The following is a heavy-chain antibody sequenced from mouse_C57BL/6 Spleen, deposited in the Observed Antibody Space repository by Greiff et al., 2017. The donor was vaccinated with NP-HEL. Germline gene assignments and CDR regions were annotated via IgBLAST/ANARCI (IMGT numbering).Heavy chain of an antibody. CDR1: GYTFTEYT. D-gene: IGHD1-1*01. CDR2: FYPGSGSI. V-gene: IGHV1-62-2*01. J-gene: IGHJ2*01. Sequence: QVQLKESGAELVKPGASVKLSCKASGYTFTEYTIPWVKQRSGQGLEWIGWFYPGSGSIKYNEKFKDKATLTADKSSSTVYMELRRLTSEDSAVYFCARHEAPYYYGSSYPYDYWGQGTTRTVSS. CDR3: ARHEAPYYYGSSYPYDY.